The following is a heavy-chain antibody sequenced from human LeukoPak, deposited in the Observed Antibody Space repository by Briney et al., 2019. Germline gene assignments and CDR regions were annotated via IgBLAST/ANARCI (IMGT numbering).Heavy chain of an antibody. CDR2: ISWNSGSI. CDR3: AKDNSRGYSSGCMDV. V-gene: IGHV3-9*03. CDR1: GFPFDDYA. Sequence: SLELFRAAPGFPFDDYAMHRVRPAPGKGLGGVPGISWNSGSIGYADSVKGRFTISRDNAKNSLYLQMNSLRAEDMALYYCAKDNSRGYSSGCMDVWGKGTTVTVSS. J-gene: IGHJ6*03. D-gene: IGHD6-19*01.